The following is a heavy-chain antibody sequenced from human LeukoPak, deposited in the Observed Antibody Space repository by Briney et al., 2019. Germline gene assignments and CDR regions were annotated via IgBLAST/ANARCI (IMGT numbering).Heavy chain of an antibody. CDR1: GGSISSGGYY. V-gene: IGHV4-30-2*01. D-gene: IGHD2-2*02. CDR2: IYHSGST. CDR3: ARGRRDIVVVPAAILRPYYYYMDV. Sequence: SQTLSLTCTVSGGSISSGGYYWSWIRQPPGKGLEWIGYIYHSGSTYYNPSLKSRVTISVDRSKNQFSLKLSSVTAADTAVYYCARGRRDIVVVPAAILRPYYYYMDVWGKGTTVTVSS. J-gene: IGHJ6*03.